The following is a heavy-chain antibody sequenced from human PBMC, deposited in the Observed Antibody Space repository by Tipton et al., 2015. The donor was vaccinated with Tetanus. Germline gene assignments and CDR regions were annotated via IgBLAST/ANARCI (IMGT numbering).Heavy chain of an antibody. Sequence: GLVKPSETLSLTCGVSGGSFSGSYWSWVRQPPGKGLEWIGEVHPRGSTNYNPSLKSRVTISLDTSKTHFYLNLSSVTAADTAVYYCARGGLCVGPACAGISPLLDVWGRGTLVTVSS. D-gene: IGHD2-15*01. J-gene: IGHJ2*01. CDR3: ARGGLCVGPACAGISPLLDV. CDR2: VHPRGST. CDR1: GGSFSGSY. V-gene: IGHV4-34*01.